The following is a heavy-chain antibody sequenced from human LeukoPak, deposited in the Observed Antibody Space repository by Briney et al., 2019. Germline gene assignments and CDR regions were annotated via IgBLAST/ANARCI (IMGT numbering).Heavy chain of an antibody. D-gene: IGHD5-24*01. J-gene: IGHJ4*02. CDR2: IYYSGST. CDR3: ARGIVEMATIEGFDY. Sequence: SETLSLTCTVSGGSISSYYWSWIRQPPGKGLEWIGYIYYSGSTNYNPSLKSRVTISVDTSKNQFSLKLSSVTAADTAVYYCARGIVEMATIEGFDYSGQGTLVTVSS. V-gene: IGHV4-59*01. CDR1: GGSISSYY.